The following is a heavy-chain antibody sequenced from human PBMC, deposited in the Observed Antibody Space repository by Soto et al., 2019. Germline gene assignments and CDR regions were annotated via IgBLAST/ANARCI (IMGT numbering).Heavy chain of an antibody. CDR1: GGTFGSYA. CDR2: IIPIVSTP. V-gene: IGHV1-69*12. Sequence: QVQLVQSGAEVKKPGSSVKVSCKTSGGTFGSYAISWVRQAPGQGLEWMGGIIPIVSTPNYAQKFQGRVRITADESTSTPYMELTSRRSEDTAVYYCARPIQYYFDTSARAAWFDPWGQGTLVTVSS. J-gene: IGHJ5*02. D-gene: IGHD3-22*01. CDR3: ARPIQYYFDTSARAAWFDP.